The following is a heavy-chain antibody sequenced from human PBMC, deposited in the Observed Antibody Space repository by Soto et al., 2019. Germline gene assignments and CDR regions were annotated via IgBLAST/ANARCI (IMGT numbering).Heavy chain of an antibody. J-gene: IGHJ5*02. D-gene: IGHD6-6*01. V-gene: IGHV4-30-4*01. Sequence: QVQLQESGPGLVKPSQTLSLTCTVSGGSISSGDYYWSWIRQPPGKGLEGIGYIYHSGSTYYNPSLQSRVTISVDTSKNQFSLKMRSVTAADTAVYYCARERPDGARLDPWGQGTLVTVSS. CDR3: ARERPDGARLDP. CDR2: IYHSGST. CDR1: GGSISSGDYY.